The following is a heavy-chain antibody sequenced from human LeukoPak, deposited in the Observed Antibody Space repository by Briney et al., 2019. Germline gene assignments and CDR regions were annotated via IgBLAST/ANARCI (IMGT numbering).Heavy chain of an antibody. Sequence: GGSLRLSCAASGLTFSSYSMNWVRQAPGKGLEWVSSISSSSSYIYYADSVKGRFTISRDNAKNSLYLQMNSLRAEDTAVYYCARAHSSSWYGGGETFDYWGQGTLVTVSS. D-gene: IGHD6-13*01. CDR3: ARAHSSSWYGGGETFDY. J-gene: IGHJ4*02. V-gene: IGHV3-21*01. CDR1: GLTFSSYS. CDR2: ISSSSSYI.